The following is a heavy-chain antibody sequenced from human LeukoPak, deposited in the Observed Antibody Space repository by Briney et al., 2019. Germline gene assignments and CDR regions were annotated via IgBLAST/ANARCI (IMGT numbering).Heavy chain of an antibody. Sequence: ASVKVSCKASGYTFTSYGISWVRQAPGQGLEWMGWISAYNGNTNYAQKLQGRVTMTTDTSTSTAYMELRSLRSDDTAVYYCARDRFGHSSSSGVCDYWGQGTLVTVSS. CDR1: GYTFTSYG. CDR2: ISAYNGNT. J-gene: IGHJ4*02. D-gene: IGHD6-6*01. CDR3: ARDRFGHSSSSGVCDY. V-gene: IGHV1-18*01.